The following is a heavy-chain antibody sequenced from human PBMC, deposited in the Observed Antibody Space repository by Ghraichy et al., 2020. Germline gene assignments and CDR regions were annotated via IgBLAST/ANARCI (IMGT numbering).Heavy chain of an antibody. J-gene: IGHJ4*01. CDR3: ARTHVSDKMDY. D-gene: IGHD3-16*01. CDR2: INEAGVDK. V-gene: IGHV3-7*01. Sequence: LSLTCAASGFTFRNYWMSWVRQAPGKGLEWVADINEAGVDKYYVDSVEGRFTIFRDNAKNSLYLQMNSLRAEDTALYYCARTHVSDKMDYWGQEPWSPSPQ. CDR1: GFTFRNYW.